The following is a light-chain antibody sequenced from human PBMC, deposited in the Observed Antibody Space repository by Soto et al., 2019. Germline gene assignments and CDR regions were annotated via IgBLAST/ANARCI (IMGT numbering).Light chain of an antibody. Sequence: QSALTQPPSVSGSPGQSVTISCTGTSGDLDIYNRVSWYQQPPGTAPKLIIYEVSNRPSGVPDRFSGSKSGNTASLTISGLQAEDEADYYCSSYTSSSTVFGTGTKVTVL. J-gene: IGLJ1*01. CDR3: SSYTSSSTV. V-gene: IGLV2-18*02. CDR2: EVS. CDR1: SGDLDIYNR.